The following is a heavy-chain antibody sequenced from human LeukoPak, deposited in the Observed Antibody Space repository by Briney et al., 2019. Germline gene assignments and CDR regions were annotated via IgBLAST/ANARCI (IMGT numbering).Heavy chain of an antibody. D-gene: IGHD5-18*01. Sequence: GGSLRLSCAASGFTFSSYGMHWVRQAPGKGLEWVALIWYDGSNKYYADSVRGRFTISRDNSKNTLYLQMNSLRAEDTAVYYCAREKDTPILFPFDYWGQGTLVTVSS. CDR2: IWYDGSNK. V-gene: IGHV3-33*08. CDR3: AREKDTPILFPFDY. J-gene: IGHJ4*02. CDR1: GFTFSSYG.